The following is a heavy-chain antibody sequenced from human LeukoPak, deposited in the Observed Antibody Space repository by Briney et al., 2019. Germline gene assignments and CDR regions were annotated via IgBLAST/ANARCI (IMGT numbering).Heavy chain of an antibody. V-gene: IGHV3-21*01. CDR2: ISSSSSYI. CDR1: GFTFSSYS. J-gene: IGHJ6*03. Sequence: PGGSLRLSCAASGFTFSSYSMNWVRQAPGKGLEWVSSISSSSSYIYYADSVKGRFTISRDNAKNSLYLQMNSLRAEDTAVYYCAREDYYDSSGYYSYYYYYYMDVWGKGTTVTVSS. CDR3: AREDYYDSSGYYSYYYYYYMDV. D-gene: IGHD3-22*01.